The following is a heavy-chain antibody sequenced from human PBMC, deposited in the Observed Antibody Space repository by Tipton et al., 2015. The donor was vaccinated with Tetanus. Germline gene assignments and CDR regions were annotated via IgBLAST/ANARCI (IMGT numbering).Heavy chain of an antibody. CDR3: AQGKSSQGMLS. V-gene: IGHV4-39*01. CDR1: GVSISSSSYY. D-gene: IGHD2-2*01. CDR2: IFYSGSI. Sequence: TLSLTCTVSGVSISSSSYYWGWIRQPPGKGPQWIGNIFYSGSINYNPSLKSRLTISADTAKNQFSLKLNSVTASDTAVYYCAQGKSSQGMLSWGQGTLVTVSS. J-gene: IGHJ4*02.